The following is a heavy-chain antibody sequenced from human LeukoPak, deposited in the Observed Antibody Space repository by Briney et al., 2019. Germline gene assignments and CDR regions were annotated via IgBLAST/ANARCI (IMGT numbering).Heavy chain of an antibody. CDR3: ARVDDSSGYYRYYFDY. CDR1: GGSFSGYY. D-gene: IGHD3-22*01. Sequence: PSETLSLTCAAYGGSFSGYYWSWIRQPPGKGLEWIGEINHGGSSNYNPSLKSRVTISADTSKNQFSLKLSSVTAADTAVYYCARVDDSSGYYRYYFDYWGQGTLVTVSS. V-gene: IGHV4-34*01. CDR2: INHGGSS. J-gene: IGHJ4*02.